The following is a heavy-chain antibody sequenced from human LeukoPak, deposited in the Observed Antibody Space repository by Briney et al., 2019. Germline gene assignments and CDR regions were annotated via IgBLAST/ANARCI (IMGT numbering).Heavy chain of an antibody. V-gene: IGHV4-39*01. Sequence: MASETLSLTCTVSGGSITSSSYYWGWIRQPPGKGLEWIGNIYNGESTYYNPSLKSRLTISVDTSKNQFSLKLRSVTAADTAVYFCARSARIAARPQNFDYWGQGTLVPASS. D-gene: IGHD6-6*01. CDR2: IYNGEST. J-gene: IGHJ4*02. CDR1: GGSITSSSYY. CDR3: ARSARIAARPQNFDY.